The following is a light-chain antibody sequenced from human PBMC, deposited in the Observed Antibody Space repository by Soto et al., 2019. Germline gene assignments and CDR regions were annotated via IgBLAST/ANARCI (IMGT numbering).Light chain of an antibody. V-gene: IGKV3-15*01. J-gene: IGKJ4*01. CDR3: QQYNTWPLT. CDR2: GAS. CDR1: QSVNRN. Sequence: EIVMTQSPATLSVSPGERATLPCRASQSVNRNLAWYQQKPGQAPRLLIYGASTSATGLPARFSVSGSVTDFTLTISSLQSEDFAVYYCQQYNTWPLTFGGGTKVEIK.